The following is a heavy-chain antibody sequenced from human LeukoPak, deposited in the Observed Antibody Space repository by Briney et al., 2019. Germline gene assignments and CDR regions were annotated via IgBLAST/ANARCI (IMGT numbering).Heavy chain of an antibody. CDR3: LISCYGSGSYDGEL. Sequence: ASVKVSCKASGYTFTSYGISWVRQAPGQGLEWMGWISAYNGNTNYAQKLQGRVTMTTDTSTSTAYMELRSLRSDDTAVYYCLISCYGSGSYDGELWGQGTLVTVSS. CDR1: GYTFTSYG. CDR2: ISAYNGNT. J-gene: IGHJ1*01. V-gene: IGHV1-18*04. D-gene: IGHD3-10*01.